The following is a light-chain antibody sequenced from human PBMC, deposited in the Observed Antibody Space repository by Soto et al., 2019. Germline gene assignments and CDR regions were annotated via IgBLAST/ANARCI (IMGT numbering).Light chain of an antibody. CDR1: QDISDY. J-gene: IGKJ4*01. V-gene: IGKV1-9*01. CDR3: QQFNNYPLT. CDR2: TAS. Sequence: DIQLTQSPSFLSASVGDRVTITCRASQDISDYLAWYQQKPGKAPKLLIYTASLLQSGFPSRFSGSASGTQFTLTISSLQPEDFATYDCQQFNNYPLTLGGGTKVEIK.